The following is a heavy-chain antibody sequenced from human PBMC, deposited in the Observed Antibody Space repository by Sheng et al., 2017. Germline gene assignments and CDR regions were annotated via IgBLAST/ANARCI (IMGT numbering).Heavy chain of an antibody. D-gene: IGHD3-3*01. J-gene: IGHJ3*02. V-gene: IGHV4-61*02. CDR2: IYTSGST. Sequence: QVQLQESGPVLVKPSQTLSLTCTVSGGSISSGSYYWSWIRQPAGKGLEWIGRIYTSGSTNYNPSLKSRVTISVDTSKNQFSLKLSSVTAADTAVYYCARAKTFGVVIRYAFDIWGQGDKWSPS. CDR3: ARAKTFGVVIRYAFDI. CDR1: GGSISSGSYY.